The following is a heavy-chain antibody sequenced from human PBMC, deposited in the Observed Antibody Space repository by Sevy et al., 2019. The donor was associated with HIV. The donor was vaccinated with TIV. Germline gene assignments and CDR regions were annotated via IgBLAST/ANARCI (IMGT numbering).Heavy chain of an antibody. CDR3: ARLPYYYGSAASHNWFDP. V-gene: IGHV1-69*06. CDR2: IIPIFGTA. Sequence: ASVKVSCKASGGTFSSYAISWVRQAPGQGLEWMGGIIPIFGTANYAQKFQGRVTITADKSTSTAYMELSSLGSEDTAVYYCARLPYYYGSAASHNWFDPWGQGTLVTVSS. J-gene: IGHJ5*02. D-gene: IGHD3-10*01. CDR1: GGTFSSYA.